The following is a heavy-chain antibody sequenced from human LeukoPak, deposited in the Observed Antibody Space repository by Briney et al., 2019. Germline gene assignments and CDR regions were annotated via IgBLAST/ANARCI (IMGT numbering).Heavy chain of an antibody. J-gene: IGHJ3*02. D-gene: IGHD3-3*01. Sequence: GGSLRLSCAASGFTFSDYYMSWIRQAPGKGLEWVSYISSSGSTIYYADSVKGRFTISRDNAKNSLYLRMNSLRAEDTAVYYCARGRDDYDFWSGYPDAFDIWGQGTMVTVSS. V-gene: IGHV3-11*04. CDR2: ISSSGSTI. CDR3: ARGRDDYDFWSGYPDAFDI. CDR1: GFTFSDYY.